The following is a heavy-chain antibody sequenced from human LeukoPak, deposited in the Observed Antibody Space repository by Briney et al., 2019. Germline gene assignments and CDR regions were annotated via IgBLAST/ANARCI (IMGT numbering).Heavy chain of an antibody. CDR3: ARDRGYFYDQLDY. CDR2: ISVSGGVR. J-gene: IGHJ4*02. CDR1: GYPFSSYS. D-gene: IGHD2/OR15-2a*01. Sequence: GGSLRLSCVASGYPFSSYSMNWIRQAPGRGLEWVSYISVSGGVRSYADSVKGRFTISRDDARNSLYLQMNSLKDEDTAVYYCARDRGYFYDQLDYWGQGTLVTVYS. V-gene: IGHV3-48*02.